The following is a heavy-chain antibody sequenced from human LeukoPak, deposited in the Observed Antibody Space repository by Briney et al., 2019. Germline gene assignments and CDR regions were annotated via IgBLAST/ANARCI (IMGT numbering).Heavy chain of an antibody. CDR1: GYTFTGYY. J-gene: IGHJ4*02. Sequence: ASVKVSCKASGYTFTGYYMHWVRQAPGQGLEWMGIINPSGGGTSYAQKFQGRVTMTRDMSTSTVYMELSSLRSEDTAVYYCARGDYYDSSGYYSLFDYWGQGTLVTVSS. V-gene: IGHV1-46*01. D-gene: IGHD3-22*01. CDR3: ARGDYYDSSGYYSLFDY. CDR2: INPSGGGT.